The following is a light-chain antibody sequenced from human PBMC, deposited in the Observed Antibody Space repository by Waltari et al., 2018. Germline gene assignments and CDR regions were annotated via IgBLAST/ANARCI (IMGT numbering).Light chain of an antibody. V-gene: IGLV3-19*01. CDR1: TPRSYY. CDR2: GKD. CDR3: HSRVVSNVRGA. Sequence: SSDLTQDPAVSVALGQTVRITCQGDTPRSYYASWYQKKPGPAPLLVIYGKDNRPSGTPDRFSGSTSGNTASLTITGSQAEDEADYYCHSRVVSNVRGAFGGGTKLTVL. J-gene: IGLJ2*01.